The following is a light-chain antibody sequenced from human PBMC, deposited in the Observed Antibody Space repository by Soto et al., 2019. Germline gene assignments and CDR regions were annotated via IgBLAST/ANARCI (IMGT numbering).Light chain of an antibody. V-gene: IGLV1-44*01. CDR1: SSNIGSNT. J-gene: IGLJ1*01. CDR3: AAWDGSLKGYV. Sequence: QSVLTQPPSTSGTPGQRVTISCSGSSSNIGSNTVNWYQQLPGTAPKLLIYRNNQRPSGVPDRFPGSKSGTSASLAISGLQSEDEADYYCAAWDGSLKGYVFATGTKLTVL. CDR2: RNN.